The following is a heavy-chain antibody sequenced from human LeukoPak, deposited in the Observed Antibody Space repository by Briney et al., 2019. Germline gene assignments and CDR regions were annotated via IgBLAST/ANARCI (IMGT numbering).Heavy chain of an antibody. V-gene: IGHV3-7*04. J-gene: IGHJ4*02. D-gene: IGHD5/OR15-5a*01. CDR2: IRKDGSEK. Sequence: PGGSLRLSCAASGFTFSGYWMSWVRQAPGKGLEWVANIRKDGSEKYYVDSVKGRFTISRDNTKNSLYLQMNSLRVEDTAMYYCARTGQCPGVGDYWGQGILVTVSS. CDR3: ARTGQCPGVGDY. CDR1: GFTFSGYW.